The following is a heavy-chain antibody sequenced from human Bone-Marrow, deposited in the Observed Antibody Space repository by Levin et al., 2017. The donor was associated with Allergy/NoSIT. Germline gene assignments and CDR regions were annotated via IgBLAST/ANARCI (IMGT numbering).Heavy chain of an antibody. CDR2: ILYDGNNQ. D-gene: IGHD3-3*01. V-gene: IGHV3-30*18. Sequence: SCSASGFIFSSYDMHWVRQAPGKGLEWVAVILYDGNNQYYADSVKGRFTISRDNSKNTPYLQMNSLRTEDTAVYYCAKDDVDFWSGYYDTHRMGVWGKGTTVTVSS. J-gene: IGHJ6*03. CDR1: GFIFSSYD. CDR3: AKDDVDFWSGYYDTHRMGV.